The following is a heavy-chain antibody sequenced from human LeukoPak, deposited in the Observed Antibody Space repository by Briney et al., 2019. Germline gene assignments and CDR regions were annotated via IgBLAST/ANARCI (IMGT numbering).Heavy chain of an antibody. J-gene: IGHJ3*02. CDR1: GGSISSGGYS. D-gene: IGHD6-6*01. Sequence: SQTLSLTCADSGGSISSGGYSWSWIRQPPGKGLEWIGYIYHSGSTYYNPSLKSRVTISVDRSKNQFSLKLSSVTAADTAVYHCVRTSIAARRANAFDIWGQGTMVTVSS. CDR3: VRTSIAARRANAFDI. V-gene: IGHV4-30-2*01. CDR2: IYHSGST.